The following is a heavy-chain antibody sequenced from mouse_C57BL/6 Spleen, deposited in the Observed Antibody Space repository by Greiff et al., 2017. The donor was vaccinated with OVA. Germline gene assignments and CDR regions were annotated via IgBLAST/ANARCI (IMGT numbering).Heavy chain of an antibody. CDR3: ARGSLYYGSSYPYYFDY. CDR1: GYAFSSSW. V-gene: IGHV1-82*01. CDR2: IYPGDGDT. Sequence: QVQLKESGPELVKPGASVKISCKASGYAFSSSWMNWVKQRPGKGLEWIGRIYPGDGDTNYNGKFKGKATLTADKSSSTAYMQLSSLTSEDSAVYFCARGSLYYGSSYPYYFDYWGQGTTLTVSS. J-gene: IGHJ2*01. D-gene: IGHD1-1*01.